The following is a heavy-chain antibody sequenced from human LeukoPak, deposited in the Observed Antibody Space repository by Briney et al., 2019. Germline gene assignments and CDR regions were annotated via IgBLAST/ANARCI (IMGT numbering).Heavy chain of an antibody. J-gene: IGHJ4*02. CDR1: GGSFSGYY. V-gene: IGHV4-34*01. CDR3: ARGIAVAGTPFDY. CDR2: INHSGST. D-gene: IGHD6-19*01. Sequence: PSETLSLTRAVYGGSFSGYYWSWIRLPPGKGLEWIGEINHSGSTNYNPSLKSRVTISVDTSKNQFSLKLSSVTAADTAVYYCARGIAVAGTPFDYWGQGTLVTVSS.